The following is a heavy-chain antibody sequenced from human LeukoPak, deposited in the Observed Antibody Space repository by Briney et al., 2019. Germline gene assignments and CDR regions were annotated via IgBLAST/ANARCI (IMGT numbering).Heavy chain of an antibody. CDR1: GYTFSGYQ. V-gene: IGHV1-2*02. J-gene: IGHJ4*02. Sequence: ASVKVSCKASGYTFSGYQRHWVRQAPGQGLEWMGWINPNSGDTKYAQKFQGRVTMTSDTSTSTVYMELSRLSSDDTAVYSCARGAVSGTYRYLYWGQGTLVTVPS. CDR3: ARGAVSGTYRYLY. CDR2: INPNSGDT. D-gene: IGHD3-16*02.